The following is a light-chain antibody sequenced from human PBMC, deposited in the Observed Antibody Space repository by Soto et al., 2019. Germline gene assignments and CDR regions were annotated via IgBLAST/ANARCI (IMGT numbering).Light chain of an antibody. CDR1: QTVRNNY. J-gene: IGKJ1*01. Sequence: EFVFTQSPGTLSLSPGERATLSCRASQTVRNNYLAWYQQKPGQAPRLLIYDASSRATGIPDRFSGGGSGTDFTLTISSLEPEDLAVYYCQQRSNWPRTFGQGTKVDIK. CDR3: QQRSNWPRT. V-gene: IGKV3D-20*02. CDR2: DAS.